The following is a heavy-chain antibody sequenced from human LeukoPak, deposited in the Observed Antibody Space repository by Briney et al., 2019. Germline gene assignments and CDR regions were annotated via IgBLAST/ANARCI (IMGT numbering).Heavy chain of an antibody. Sequence: PGGSLRLSCAASGFTVSSNYMSWVRQAPGKGLEWVSVIYSGGSTYYADSVKGRFTISRDNSKNTLYLQMNSLRAEDTAVYYCARGPRGHRSQRSFDYWGQGTLVTVSS. CDR2: IYSGGST. V-gene: IGHV3-66*01. CDR1: GFTVSSNY. CDR3: ARGPRGHRSQRSFDY. J-gene: IGHJ4*02. D-gene: IGHD3-10*01.